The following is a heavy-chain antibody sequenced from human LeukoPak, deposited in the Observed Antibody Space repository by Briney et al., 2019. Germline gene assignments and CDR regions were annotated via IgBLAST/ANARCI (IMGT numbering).Heavy chain of an antibody. Sequence: GGSLRLSCAASGFTFSSYGMHWVRQAPGKGLEWVSTLSGSGDDTSYANSVRGRFTISRDNSKNTVYLQMNSLRAEDTAIYYCAKDVGFWNGYYHHFDYWGQGTLVTVSS. V-gene: IGHV3-23*01. CDR3: AKDVGFWNGYYHHFDY. CDR2: LSGSGDDT. D-gene: IGHD3-3*01. CDR1: GFTFSSYG. J-gene: IGHJ4*02.